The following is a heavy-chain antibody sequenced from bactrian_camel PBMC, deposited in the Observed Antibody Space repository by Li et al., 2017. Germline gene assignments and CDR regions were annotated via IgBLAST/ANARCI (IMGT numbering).Heavy chain of an antibody. D-gene: IGHD4*01. CDR3: GAWSDYDVGPKACGGSWDRARSYFTS. CDR2: IDDAGRT. Sequence: QVQLVESGGGLVQPGGSLRLSCAVSVSTYTPDQIGWFRQPPGKEREGVARIDDAGRTRYADSVKGRFTISQDNANRTLYLQMNNLKPEDTAMYSCGAWSDYDVGPKACGGSWDRARSYFTSWGQGTQVTVS. V-gene: IGHV3S53*01. CDR1: VSTYTPDQ. J-gene: IGHJ6*01.